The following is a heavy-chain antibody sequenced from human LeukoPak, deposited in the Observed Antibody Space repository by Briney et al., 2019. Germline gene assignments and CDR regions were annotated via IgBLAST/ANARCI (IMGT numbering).Heavy chain of an antibody. V-gene: IGHV4-59*01. D-gene: IGHD4-11*01. CDR2: VYYSGST. CDR1: GVSISSYY. CDR3: ARYFSNYGVFDF. J-gene: IGHJ4*02. Sequence: PSETLSLTCTVSGVSISSYYWSWIRQPPGKGLEWIGYVYYSGSTNYNPSLKSRVTISVDTSKSQQFSLKLSSVTAADTAVYYCARYFSNYGVFDFWGQGTLVTVSS.